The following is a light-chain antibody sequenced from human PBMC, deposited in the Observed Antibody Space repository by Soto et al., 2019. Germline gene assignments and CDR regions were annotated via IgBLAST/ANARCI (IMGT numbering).Light chain of an antibody. CDR2: DAS. CDR3: QKYNSAPWT. CDR1: QNIRSR. Sequence: DFQMTQSPSTLSASVGDRVTLTCRASQNIRSRLAWFQQKPGKAPKLLIYDASTLESGVPSRFRGSGSGTDFTLTISSLQPEDVETYYCQKYNSAPWTFGQGTKVDIK. J-gene: IGKJ1*01. V-gene: IGKV1-5*01.